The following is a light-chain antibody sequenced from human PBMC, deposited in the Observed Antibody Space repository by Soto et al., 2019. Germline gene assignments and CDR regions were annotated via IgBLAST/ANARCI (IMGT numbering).Light chain of an antibody. J-gene: IGKJ5*01. CDR2: GAS. CDR1: QSVSSSY. Sequence: EIVYTQSPGTLSLSPVERATLSCRASQSVSSSYLAWYQQKPGQAPRLLIYGASSRATGIPDRFSGGGSGTEFTLTISSLQPEDVATYYCQKYNSALINFGQGTRLEIK. CDR3: QKYNSALIN. V-gene: IGKV3-20*01.